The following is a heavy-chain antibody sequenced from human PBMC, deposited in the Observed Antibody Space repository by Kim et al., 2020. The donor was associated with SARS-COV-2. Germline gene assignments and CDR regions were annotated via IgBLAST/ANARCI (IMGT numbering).Heavy chain of an antibody. CDR3: AREGGGVVRGYYIDY. J-gene: IGHJ4*02. CDR1: GFTFSSYS. CDR2: ISSSSSTI. Sequence: GGSLRLSCAASGFTFSSYSMNWVRQAPGKGLEWVSYISSSSSTIYYADSVKGRFTISRDNAKNSLYLQMNSLRDEDTAVYYCAREGGGVVRGYYIDYWGQGTLVTVSS. D-gene: IGHD3-22*01. V-gene: IGHV3-48*02.